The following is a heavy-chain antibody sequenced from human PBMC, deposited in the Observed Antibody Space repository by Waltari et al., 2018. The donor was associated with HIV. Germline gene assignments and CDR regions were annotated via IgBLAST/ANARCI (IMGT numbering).Heavy chain of an antibody. V-gene: IGHV1-18*01. CDR2: ISTYNANT. Sequence: QVHLVQSGAEMKKPGASVKVSCKASGYTFTRCGISWVRQAPGHGLEWMGWISTYNANTNYAQSLQGRVTMTTDTSTTTAYMELRSLTSDDTAVYYCARDGLRYSGTFYSDYWGQGTLVTVSS. J-gene: IGHJ4*02. CDR1: GYTFTRCG. D-gene: IGHD1-26*01. CDR3: ARDGLRYSGTFYSDY.